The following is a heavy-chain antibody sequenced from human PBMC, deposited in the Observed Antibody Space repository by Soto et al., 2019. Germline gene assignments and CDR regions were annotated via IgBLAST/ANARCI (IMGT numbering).Heavy chain of an antibody. CDR1: GGSISSGGYY. J-gene: IGHJ4*02. V-gene: IGHV4-31*03. D-gene: IGHD6-6*01. CDR3: AGGYSRSPLFDY. Sequence: QVQLQESGPGLVKPSQTLSLTCTVSGGSISSGGYYWSWIRQHPGKGLELIGYIYYSGSTYYNPSLKSRVTISVDTSKHQFSLKLSSVTAADTAVYYCAGGYSRSPLFDYWGQGNMVTVSS. CDR2: IYYSGST.